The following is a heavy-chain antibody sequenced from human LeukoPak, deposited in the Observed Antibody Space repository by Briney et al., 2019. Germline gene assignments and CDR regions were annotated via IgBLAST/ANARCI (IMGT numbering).Heavy chain of an antibody. V-gene: IGHV3-11*03. CDR1: GFTFSDYY. CDR2: ISSSGTYT. D-gene: IGHD3-9*01. CDR3: ARQGGDILTGYLDY. J-gene: IGHJ4*02. Sequence: GGSLRLSCATSGFTFSDYYMSWIRQAPGKGLEWASYISSSGTYTNSADSVKGRFTISRDYPKNSLYLHMSSLRAEDTAVYYCARQGGDILTGYLDYWGQGTLVTVSS.